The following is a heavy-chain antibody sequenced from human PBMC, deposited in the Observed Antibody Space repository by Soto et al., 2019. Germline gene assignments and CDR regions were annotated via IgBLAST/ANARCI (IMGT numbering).Heavy chain of an antibody. CDR2: LFGNGGGI. V-gene: IGHV3-23*01. J-gene: IGHJ4*02. CDR3: AKDRQPDGLWPFDH. D-gene: IGHD2-8*01. Sequence: EVQLLESGGGLVQPGGSLRLSCAASGFTFRTYAMSWVRQAPGKGLEWVSGLFGNGGGISYAASVKGRFTISRDNSNNMLYLQMRSLRVEDTAVYYCAKDRQPDGLWPFDHWGQGTLVTVSS. CDR1: GFTFRTYA.